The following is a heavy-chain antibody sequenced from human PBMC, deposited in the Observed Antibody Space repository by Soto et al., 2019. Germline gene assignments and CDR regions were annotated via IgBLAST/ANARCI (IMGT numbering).Heavy chain of an antibody. CDR3: AREGDSSGYFDY. D-gene: IGHD3-22*01. CDR1: GFTFSSYS. Sequence: PGGSLRLSCAASGFTFSSYSMNWVRQAPGKGLEWVSSISSSSSYIYYADSVKGRFTISRDNAKNSLYLQMNSLRAEDTAVYYCAREGDSSGYFDYWGQGTLVTVSS. CDR2: ISSSSSYI. V-gene: IGHV3-21*01. J-gene: IGHJ4*02.